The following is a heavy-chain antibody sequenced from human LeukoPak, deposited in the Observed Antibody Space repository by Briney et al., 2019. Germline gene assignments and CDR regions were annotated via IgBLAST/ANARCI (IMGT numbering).Heavy chain of an antibody. J-gene: IGHJ4*02. CDR2: IWHDGSNK. Sequence: PGGSLRLSCAASGVTFSTYVIHWVRQAPGKGLEWVALIWHDGSNKYYGDSVKDRFTISRDNSKNTLYLQMDSLRDEDTAVYYCARDRGYTYGHPLDYWGQGTLVTVSS. V-gene: IGHV3-33*01. D-gene: IGHD5-18*01. CDR3: ARDRGYTYGHPLDY. CDR1: GVTFSTYV.